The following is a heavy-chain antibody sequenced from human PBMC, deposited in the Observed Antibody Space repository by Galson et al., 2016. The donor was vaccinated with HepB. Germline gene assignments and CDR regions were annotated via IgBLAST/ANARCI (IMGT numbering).Heavy chain of an antibody. Sequence: SLRLSCAASGFTFSSYAMSWVRQAPGKGLEWVSSVSGSGGRTYYADSVKGRFTISRDNAQSTLYLQMNSLRAEDTAVYYCTRGNAMDVWGQGTTVTVSS. CDR1: GFTFSSYA. CDR2: VSGSGGRT. CDR3: TRGNAMDV. J-gene: IGHJ6*02. V-gene: IGHV3-23*01.